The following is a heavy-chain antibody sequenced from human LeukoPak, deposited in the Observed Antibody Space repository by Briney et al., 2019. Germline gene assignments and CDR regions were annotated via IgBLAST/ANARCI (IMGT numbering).Heavy chain of an antibody. Sequence: SVKVSCKASGGTFSSYAISWVRQAPGQGLEWMGGIIPIFGTANYAQKFQGRVTITADESTSTAYMELSSLRSEDTAVYYCARGIWSGSAYYYYHYGMDVWGQGTTVTVSS. V-gene: IGHV1-69*13. J-gene: IGHJ6*02. CDR3: ARGIWSGSAYYYYHYGMDV. CDR1: GGTFSSYA. CDR2: IIPIFGTA. D-gene: IGHD3-3*01.